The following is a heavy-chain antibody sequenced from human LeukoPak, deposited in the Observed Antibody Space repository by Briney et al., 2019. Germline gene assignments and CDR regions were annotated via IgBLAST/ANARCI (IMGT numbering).Heavy chain of an antibody. J-gene: IGHJ6*02. Sequence: ASVKVSCKASGYTFTSYGISWVRQAPGQGLEWIGWISAYNGNTNYAQKLQGRVTMTTDTSTSTAYMELRSLRSDDTAVYYCARDDHILSPGVEYYYYGMDVWGQGTTVTVSS. D-gene: IGHD3-9*01. V-gene: IGHV1-18*01. CDR3: ARDDHILSPGVEYYYYGMDV. CDR2: ISAYNGNT. CDR1: GYTFTSYG.